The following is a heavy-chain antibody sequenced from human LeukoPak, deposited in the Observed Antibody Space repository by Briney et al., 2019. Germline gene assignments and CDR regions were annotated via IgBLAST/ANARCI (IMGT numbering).Heavy chain of an antibody. V-gene: IGHV4-38-2*02. Sequence: PSETLSLTCTVSGYSISSGYYWGWIRQPPGKGLEWIGSIYHSGSTYYNPSLKSRVTISVDTSKNQFSLKLNSVTAADTAVYYCAREARSGYEGFWSDPWGQGTVVTVSS. CDR1: GYSISSGYY. CDR3: AREARSGYEGFWSDP. CDR2: IYHSGST. D-gene: IGHD5-12*01. J-gene: IGHJ5*02.